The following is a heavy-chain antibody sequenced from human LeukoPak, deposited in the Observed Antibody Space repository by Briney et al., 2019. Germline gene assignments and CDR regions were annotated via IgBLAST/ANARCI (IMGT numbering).Heavy chain of an antibody. J-gene: IGHJ6*03. CDR2: IYPGDSDT. CDR3: ARHQGYDILTGRTYYYMDV. Sequence: GESLKISCKGSGYRFTTYWIGWVRQMPGKGLEWMGIIYPGDSDTRYSPSFQGQVTISADKSISTAYLQWSSLKASDTAMYYCARHQGYDILTGRTYYYMDVWGKGTTVTVSS. D-gene: IGHD3-9*01. CDR1: GYRFTTYW. V-gene: IGHV5-51*01.